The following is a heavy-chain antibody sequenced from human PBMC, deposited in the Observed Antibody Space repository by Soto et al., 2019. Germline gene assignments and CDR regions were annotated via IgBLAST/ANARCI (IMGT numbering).Heavy chain of an antibody. CDR3: ATSSRSFDWSYTN. Sequence: PGGSLRLSCAASGFTFSPYTMAWVRQAPGKGLQWVSSISDSGGSTYYADSVKGRFTISRDNSKNTLYLQMNSLRAEDTALYYCATSSRSFDWSYTNWGQGTLVTVSS. J-gene: IGHJ4*02. V-gene: IGHV3-23*01. CDR2: ISDSGGST. D-gene: IGHD3-9*01. CDR1: GFTFSPYT.